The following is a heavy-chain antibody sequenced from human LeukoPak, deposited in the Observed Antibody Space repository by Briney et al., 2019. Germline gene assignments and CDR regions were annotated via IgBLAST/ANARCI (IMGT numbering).Heavy chain of an antibody. Sequence: ASVKVSCKASGYSFIGYYMHWVRQAPGQGLQWMGWINPNNGGTNYAQKFQGRVTMTRDTSIRTTYMELSRLRSDDTAVYYCARVDYGDYSGYYYYMDVWGKGTTVTISS. CDR2: INPNNGGT. J-gene: IGHJ6*03. CDR1: GYSFIGYY. D-gene: IGHD4-17*01. V-gene: IGHV1-2*02. CDR3: ARVDYGDYSGYYYYMDV.